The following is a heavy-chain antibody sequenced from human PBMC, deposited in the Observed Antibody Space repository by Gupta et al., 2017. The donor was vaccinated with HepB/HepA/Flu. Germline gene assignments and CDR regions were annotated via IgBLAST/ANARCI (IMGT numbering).Heavy chain of an antibody. CDR1: GDSVSSNSAA. Sequence: QVQLQQSGPGLLQPSQTLSLTCSISGDSVSSNSAAWCWLRQSASRGFEWLGRTYYRSQWYNDSAESVRGRITVNPDTSKNQFSLHLNSMTSEDTAVYYCATGNYDMEVWGQGTTVTVSS. CDR2: TYYRSQWYN. V-gene: IGHV6-1*02. CDR3: ATGNYDMEV. J-gene: IGHJ6*02.